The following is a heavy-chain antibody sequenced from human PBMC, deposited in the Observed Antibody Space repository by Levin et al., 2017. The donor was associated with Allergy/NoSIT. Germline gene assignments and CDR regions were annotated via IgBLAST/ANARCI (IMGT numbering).Heavy chain of an antibody. CDR1: GGSFSGYY. J-gene: IGHJ5*02. V-gene: IGHV4-34*01. CDR2: INHSGST. D-gene: IGHD6-13*01. Sequence: SETLSLTCAVYGGSFSGYYWSWIRQPPGKGLEWIGEINHSGSTNYNPSLKSRVTISVDTSKNQFSLKLSSVTAADTAVYYCASRRYSSSWYVAWFDPWGQGTLVTVSS. CDR3: ASRRYSSSWYVAWFDP.